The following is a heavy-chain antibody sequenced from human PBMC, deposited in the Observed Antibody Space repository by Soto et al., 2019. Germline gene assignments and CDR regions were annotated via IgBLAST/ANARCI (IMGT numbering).Heavy chain of an antibody. CDR1: GFTFSSYA. CDR2: ISGRGDNT. V-gene: IGHV3-23*01. CDR3: AISRYSSSRYYFDY. J-gene: IGHJ4*02. Sequence: GGSLRLSCAASGFTFSSYAMSWVRQAPGKGLEWVSAISGRGDNTYYADSVKGRFTISRDNSKNTLYLQMNSLRAEDTAVYYCAISRYSSSRYYFDYWGQGTLVTVSS. D-gene: IGHD6-13*01.